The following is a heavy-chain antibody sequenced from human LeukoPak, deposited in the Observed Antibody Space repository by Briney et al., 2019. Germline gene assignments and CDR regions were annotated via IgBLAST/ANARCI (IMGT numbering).Heavy chain of an antibody. Sequence: GRSLRLSCAASGFTFSSYAMHWVRQAPGKGLEWVAVISYDGSNKYYADSVKGRFTISRDNSKNTLYLQMSSLRAEDTAVYYCARDSFYYDSSGYYYRQEVDAFDIWGQGTMVTVSS. D-gene: IGHD3-22*01. CDR2: ISYDGSNK. V-gene: IGHV3-30*04. CDR3: ARDSFYYDSSGYYYRQEVDAFDI. CDR1: GFTFSSYA. J-gene: IGHJ3*02.